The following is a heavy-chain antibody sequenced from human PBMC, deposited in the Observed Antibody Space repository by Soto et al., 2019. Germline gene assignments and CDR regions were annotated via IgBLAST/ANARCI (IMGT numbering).Heavy chain of an antibody. CDR3: ARGGYSYGYSRYYYYYYGMDV. D-gene: IGHD5-18*01. V-gene: IGHV4-34*01. J-gene: IGHJ6*02. CDR2: INHSGST. Sequence: PSETLSLTCAVYGGSFSGYYWSWIRQPPGKGLEWIGEINHSGSTNYNPSLKSRVTISVDTSKNQFSLKLSSATAAGTAVYYCARGGYSYGYSRYYYYYYGMDVWGQGTTVTVSS. CDR1: GGSFSGYY.